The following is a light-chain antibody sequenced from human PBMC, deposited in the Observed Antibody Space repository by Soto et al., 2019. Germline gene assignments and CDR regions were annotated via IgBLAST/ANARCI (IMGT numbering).Light chain of an antibody. J-gene: IGKJ1*01. CDR3: QQYYSYPPT. V-gene: IGKV1-8*01. CDR1: QGISSY. Sequence: IHMTQSPSSLSASVGDRVTITCRASQGISSYLAWYQQKPGKAPKLLIYAASTLQSGVPSRFSGSGSGTDFTLTISCLQSEDFATYYCQQYYSYPPTFGQGTKADIK. CDR2: AAS.